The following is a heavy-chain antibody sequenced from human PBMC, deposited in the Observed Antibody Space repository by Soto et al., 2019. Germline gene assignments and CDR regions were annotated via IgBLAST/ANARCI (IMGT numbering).Heavy chain of an antibody. CDR2: ISWNSGSI. D-gene: IGHD2-21*02. Sequence: GGSLRLSCAASGFTFDDYAMHWVRQAPGKGLEWVSGISWNSGSIGYADSVKGRFTISRDNAKNSLYLQMNSLRAEDTALYYCAKDMEVTSDAFDIWGQGTMVTVSS. CDR3: AKDMEVTSDAFDI. J-gene: IGHJ3*02. CDR1: GFTFDDYA. V-gene: IGHV3-9*01.